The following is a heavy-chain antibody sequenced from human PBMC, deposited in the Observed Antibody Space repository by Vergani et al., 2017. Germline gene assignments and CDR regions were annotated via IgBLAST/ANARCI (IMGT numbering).Heavy chain of an antibody. Sequence: QVQLQESGPGLVKPSETLSLTCAVSGFSIDNGYYWDWIRQPPGKGLEWIGSIYRTGRTHFNPSLKSRVTISVDTSKNQFSLKLSSVTAADTAVYYCARGGIAVAGIDFYYGLDVWGQGTTVTVSS. CDR2: IYRTGRT. V-gene: IGHV4-38-2*01. CDR1: GFSIDNGYY. CDR3: ARGGIAVAGIDFYYGLDV. D-gene: IGHD6-19*01. J-gene: IGHJ6*02.